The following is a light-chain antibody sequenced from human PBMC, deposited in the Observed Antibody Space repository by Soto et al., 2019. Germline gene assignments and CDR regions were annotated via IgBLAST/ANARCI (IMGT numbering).Light chain of an antibody. CDR2: GND. V-gene: IGLV1-44*01. CDR3: AAWDDSLNGVV. Sequence: QSVLTQPPSASGTPGQRVTISCSGSSSNIGGNIVNWYQQLPGTAPKLLIFGNDQRPSWVPDRFSGSTSGTSASLAISGLQSEDEANDYCAAWDDSLNGVVFGGGTKVTVL. CDR1: SSNIGGNI. J-gene: IGLJ2*01.